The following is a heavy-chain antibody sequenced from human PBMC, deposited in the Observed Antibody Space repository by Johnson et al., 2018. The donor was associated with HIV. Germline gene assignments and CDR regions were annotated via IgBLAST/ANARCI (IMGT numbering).Heavy chain of an antibody. CDR3: AKLDVSLDAFDI. CDR1: GFTFTSYW. J-gene: IGHJ3*02. V-gene: IGHV3-7*01. CDR2: IKQDGSEK. D-gene: IGHD5/OR15-5a*01. Sequence: VQLVESGGGLVEPGGSLRLSCVASGFTFTSYWMSWVRQAPGKGLEWVANIKQDGSEKYYADSVKGRFTISRDNSKYTLYLQMNSLRAEDTAVYYCAKLDVSLDAFDIWGQGTMVTVSS.